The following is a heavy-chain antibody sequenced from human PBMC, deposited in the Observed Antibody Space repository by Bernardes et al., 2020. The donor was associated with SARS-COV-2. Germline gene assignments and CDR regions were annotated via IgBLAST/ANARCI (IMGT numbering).Heavy chain of an antibody. J-gene: IGHJ4*02. CDR1: GFTFSSYC. CDR2: MNQDGSEK. CDR3: ARGSMVYAGNDY. D-gene: IGHD2-8*01. V-gene: IGHV3-7*04. Sequence: GGSLRLSCAASGFTFSSYCMNWARQAPGKGLEWVANMNQDGSEKHYVDSVRGRFTISRDNVKNSVYLQMNSLRVEDTAVYHCARGSMVYAGNDYWGQGTLVTVSS.